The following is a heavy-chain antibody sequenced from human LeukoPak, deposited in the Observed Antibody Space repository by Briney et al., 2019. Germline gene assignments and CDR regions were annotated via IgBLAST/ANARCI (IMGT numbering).Heavy chain of an antibody. V-gene: IGHV1-2*02. Sequence: ASVKVSCKASGYTFSDFYIHWVRQAPGQGLXWMGWINPKSGGTKYAQKFQGRVTMTRDTSISIVYMDLTTLRSDDTAVYYCARVAVMGNFRMDVWGKGTTVTVSS. J-gene: IGHJ6*03. CDR2: INPKSGGT. CDR1: GYTFSDFY. D-gene: IGHD2-8*01. CDR3: ARVAVMGNFRMDV.